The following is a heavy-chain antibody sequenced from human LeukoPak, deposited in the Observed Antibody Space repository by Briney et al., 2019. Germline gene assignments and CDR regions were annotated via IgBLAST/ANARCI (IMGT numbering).Heavy chain of an antibody. V-gene: IGHV3-48*02. CDR1: GFSFNIYS. D-gene: IGHD3-16*01. CDR3: ARELGDYHGMDV. CDR2: ISGSGDSK. J-gene: IGHJ6*02. Sequence: GGSLRLSCAASGFSFNIYSMNWVRQAPGEGPEWVSYISGSGDSKYYADSVQGRFTISRDNAKNSLLLQMNSLRDEDTAVYYFARELGDYHGMDVWGQGTTVTVSS.